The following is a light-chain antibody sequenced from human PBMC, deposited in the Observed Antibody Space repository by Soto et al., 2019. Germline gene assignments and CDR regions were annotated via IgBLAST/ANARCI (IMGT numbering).Light chain of an antibody. V-gene: IGKV3-20*01. CDR1: QSVDSSF. Sequence: EIVLTQSPGSLSLSPGERATLSCRASQSVDSSFFAWYQQKPGQAPRLLIYGASNRATGIPDRFSGSGSGTDFTLTISRLEPEDFATYYCQQSYSTPYTFGQGTKLEIK. CDR2: GAS. J-gene: IGKJ2*01. CDR3: QQSYSTPYT.